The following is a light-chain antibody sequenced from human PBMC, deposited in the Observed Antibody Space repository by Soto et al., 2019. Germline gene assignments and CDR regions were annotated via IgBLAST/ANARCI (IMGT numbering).Light chain of an antibody. CDR1: QRIDSY. CDR3: QQENSYWP. V-gene: IGKV1-39*01. Sequence: IQMTQSPSSLSASIGDRVTITCRASQRIDSYLSWYQHKPGKAPKLLIYAASTLQSGVPSRFSGSRSGPDFTLTISSLQTDDFATYYCQQENSYWPLGQGNKV. CDR2: AAS. J-gene: IGKJ1*01.